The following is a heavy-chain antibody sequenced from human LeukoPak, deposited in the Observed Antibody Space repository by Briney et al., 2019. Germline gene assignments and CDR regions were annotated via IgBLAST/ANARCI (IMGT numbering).Heavy chain of an antibody. CDR1: GFTFSSYW. CDR2: IKQDGSEK. Sequence: PGGSPRLSCAASGFTFSSYWMSWVRQAPGKGLEWVANIKQDGSEKYYVDSVKGRFTISRDNAKNSLYLQMNSLRAEDTAVYYCARDSWKGVPRLYYYYGMDVWGQGTTVTVSS. V-gene: IGHV3-7*03. D-gene: IGHD1-1*01. CDR3: ARDSWKGVPRLYYYYGMDV. J-gene: IGHJ6*02.